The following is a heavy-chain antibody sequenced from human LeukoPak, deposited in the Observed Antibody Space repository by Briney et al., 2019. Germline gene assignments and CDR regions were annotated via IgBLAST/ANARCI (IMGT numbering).Heavy chain of an antibody. V-gene: IGHV3-7*01. CDR3: ARDTSGSQVITFLDY. D-gene: IGHD3-10*01. J-gene: IGHJ4*02. Sequence: GGSLRLSCAASGFTFSNYWMSWVRQAPGKGLEWVANIKQDGSEKYYVDSVKGRFTISRDNAKNSLYMQMNSLRAEDTAVYYCARDTSGSQVITFLDYWGQGILVTAAS. CDR2: IKQDGSEK. CDR1: GFTFSNYW.